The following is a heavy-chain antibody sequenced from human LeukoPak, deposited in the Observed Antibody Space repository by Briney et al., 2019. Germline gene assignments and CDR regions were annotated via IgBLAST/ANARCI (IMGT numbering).Heavy chain of an antibody. CDR1: GYIFTDYG. Sequence: GASVKVSCTTSGYIFTDYGISWVRQAPGQGLEWMGWISVYNVNTNYAQKFQGRVTMTTDTSTSTAYMELRSLRSDDTAVYYCARGRRGTGRAFDIWGQGTMVTVSS. CDR2: ISVYNVNT. D-gene: IGHD1-1*01. CDR3: ARGRRGTGRAFDI. V-gene: IGHV1-18*01. J-gene: IGHJ3*02.